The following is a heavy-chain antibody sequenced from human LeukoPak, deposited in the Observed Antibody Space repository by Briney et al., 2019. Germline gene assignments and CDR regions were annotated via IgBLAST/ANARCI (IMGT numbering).Heavy chain of an antibody. CDR3: ARDAIVRDYSNSDY. CDR2: INPNSGGT. Sequence: ASVQVSCKASGYTFTGYYIHWVRPAAGQELEWMGWINPNSGGTNYAQKFQGRVTMTKDTTISTAYMELSRLTSDDTAVYYCARDAIVRDYSNSDYWGQGTLVTVSS. D-gene: IGHD4-11*01. J-gene: IGHJ4*02. CDR1: GYTFTGYY. V-gene: IGHV1-2*02.